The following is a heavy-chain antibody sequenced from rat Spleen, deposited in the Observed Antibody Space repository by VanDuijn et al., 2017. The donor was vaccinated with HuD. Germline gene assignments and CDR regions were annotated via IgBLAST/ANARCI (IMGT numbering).Heavy chain of an antibody. CDR3: TRAMYTTDYYFAKGYYVMDA. J-gene: IGHJ4*01. Sequence: EVQLVESGGGLVHPGRSLKLSCVTSGFTFSDYYMAWVRQAPKKGLEWVASITNTGGSIYYPDSVKGRFTISRDTAQNTLYLQMNSLRSEDTATYYCTRAMYTTDYYFAKGYYVMDAWGQGASVTVSS. CDR2: ITNTGGSI. D-gene: IGHD1-6*01. V-gene: IGHV5-31*01. CDR1: GFTFSDYY.